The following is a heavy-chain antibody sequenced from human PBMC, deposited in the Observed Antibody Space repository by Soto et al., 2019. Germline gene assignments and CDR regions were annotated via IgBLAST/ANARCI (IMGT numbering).Heavy chain of an antibody. V-gene: IGHV4-39*01. CDR2: ISYIGST. J-gene: IGHJ5*02. CDR1: GDSITNSNYY. Sequence: QLQLQESGPGLVKPSETLSLTCTVSGDSITNSNYYWGWFRQPPGKGLEWIASISYIGSTYYNPPLKSRVTISVDTSNNQFSLNLNSVTASDTAVYYCAGRNSLASVSLNFRELSNYKWIDPWGPGTLVTVSS. D-gene: IGHD3-16*02. CDR3: AGRNSLASVSLNFRELSNYKWIDP.